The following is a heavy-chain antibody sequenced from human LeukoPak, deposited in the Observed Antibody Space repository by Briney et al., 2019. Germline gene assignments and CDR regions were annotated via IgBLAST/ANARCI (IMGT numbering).Heavy chain of an antibody. D-gene: IGHD4-17*01. Sequence: PEGSLRLSCAASGFTFSSYAMNWVRQAPGKGLEWVSAISGAGGSTYFADFVKGRFTISRDNSKNTLYLQMNSLRAEDTAVYYCASRATVTTFFDYWGQGTLVTVSS. CDR2: ISGAGGST. CDR1: GFTFSSYA. CDR3: ASRATVTTFFDY. V-gene: IGHV3-23*01. J-gene: IGHJ4*02.